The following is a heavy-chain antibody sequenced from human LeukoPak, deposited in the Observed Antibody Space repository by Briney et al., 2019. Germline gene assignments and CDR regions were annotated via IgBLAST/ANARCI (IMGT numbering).Heavy chain of an antibody. D-gene: IGHD3-3*01. V-gene: IGHV3-53*01. CDR1: GFTVSSNY. CDR2: IYSGGST. J-gene: IGHJ6*02. CDR3: ARDRDTIFGVVIHYYYYYGMDV. Sequence: PGGSLRLSCAASGFTVSSNYMSWVRQAPGKGLEWVSVIYSGGSTYYADSVKGRFTISRDNSKNTLYLQMNSLRAEDTAVYYCARDRDTIFGVVIHYYYYYGMDVWGQGTTVTVSS.